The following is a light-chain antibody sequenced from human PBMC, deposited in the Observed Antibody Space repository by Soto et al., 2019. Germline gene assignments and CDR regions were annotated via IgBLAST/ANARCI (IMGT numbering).Light chain of an antibody. V-gene: IGKV3-20*01. J-gene: IGKJ1*01. CDR1: QTIYSN. CDR3: QQYGYSTPWT. Sequence: EIGMTQCPDTRSVSPGARATLSCRASQTIYSNVAWYQQKPGQAPRLLIYGASNRATGIPDRFSGSGSGTDFTLTISRLEPEDFAVYYCQQYGYSTPWTFGQGTKVDI. CDR2: GAS.